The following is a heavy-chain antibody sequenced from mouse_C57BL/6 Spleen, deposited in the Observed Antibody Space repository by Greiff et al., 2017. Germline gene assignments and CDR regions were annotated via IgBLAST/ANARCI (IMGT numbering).Heavy chain of an antibody. CDR1: GYSITSGYD. CDR3: ARALYYDDFDV. Sequence: EVQLVESGPGMVKPSQSLSLTCTVTGYSITSGYDWHWIRHFPGNKLEWMGYISYSGSTNYNPSLKSRISITHDTSKNHFFLKLNSVTTEDTATYYCARALYYDDFDVWGTGTTVTVSS. J-gene: IGHJ1*03. CDR2: ISYSGST. D-gene: IGHD2-4*01. V-gene: IGHV3-1*01.